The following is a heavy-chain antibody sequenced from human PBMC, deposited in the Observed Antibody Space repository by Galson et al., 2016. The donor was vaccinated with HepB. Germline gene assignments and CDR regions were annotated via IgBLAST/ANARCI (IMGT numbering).Heavy chain of an antibody. CDR1: GGTFSTYT. CDR2: IIPSFGTA. D-gene: IGHD6-19*01. J-gene: IGHJ4*02. V-gene: IGHV1-69*01. CDR3: ARGGEQWLDVLFHY. Sequence: SCKASGGTFSTYTITWVRQAPGQGLEWMGGIIPSFGTATYAQKFQGRVTISADESTSTAYMELSSLRSEDTAVYYCARGGEQWLDVLFHYWGQGTLVTVSS.